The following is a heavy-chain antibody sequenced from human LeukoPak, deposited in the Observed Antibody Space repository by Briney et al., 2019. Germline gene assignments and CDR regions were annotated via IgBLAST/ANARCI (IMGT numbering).Heavy chain of an antibody. J-gene: IGHJ4*02. D-gene: IGHD3-3*01. CDR2: IYYSGST. V-gene: IGHV4-39*07. CDR3: ARGGSGYDFWSGYTFDY. CDR1: GGSISSSSYY. Sequence: SETLSLTCTVSGGSISSSSYYWGWIRQPPGTGLEWIGSIYYSGSTYYNPSLKSRVTISVDTSKNQFSLKLSSVTAADTAVYYCARGGSGYDFWSGYTFDYWGQGTLVTVSS.